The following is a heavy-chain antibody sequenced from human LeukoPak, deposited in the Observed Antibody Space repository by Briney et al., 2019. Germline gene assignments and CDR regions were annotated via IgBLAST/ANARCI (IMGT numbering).Heavy chain of an antibody. D-gene: IGHD1-1*01. Sequence: GGSLRLSCAASGFTFSSYSMNWVRQAPGKGLEWVSSISSSSSYIYYADSVKGRFTISRDNAKNSLYLQMNSLRAEDTAVYYCARVTPQLERRLGAFDIWGQGTMVTVSS. CDR3: ARVTPQLERRLGAFDI. CDR1: GFTFSSYS. J-gene: IGHJ3*02. V-gene: IGHV3-21*01. CDR2: ISSSSSYI.